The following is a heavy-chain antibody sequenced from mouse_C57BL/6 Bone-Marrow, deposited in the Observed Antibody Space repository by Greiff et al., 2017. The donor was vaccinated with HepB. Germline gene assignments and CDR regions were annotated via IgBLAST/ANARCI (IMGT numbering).Heavy chain of an antibody. CDR2: IDPSDRYT. V-gene: IGHV1-69*01. CDR1: GYTFTSYW. CDR3: EREEITTAWYVDV. D-gene: IGHD1-2*01. J-gene: IGHJ1*03. Sequence: QVQLQQPGAELVMPGASVKLSCKASGYTFTSYWMHWVKQRPGQGLEWIGEIDPSDRYTNYKQKFKGKSTLTVDKSSSTAYMQLSSLTSEDSAVYYCEREEITTAWYVDVWGTGTTVTVSS.